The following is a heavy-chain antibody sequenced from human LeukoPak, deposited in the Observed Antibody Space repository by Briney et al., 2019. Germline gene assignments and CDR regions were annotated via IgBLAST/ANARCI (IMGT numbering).Heavy chain of an antibody. CDR3: ATITMVRGTDAFDI. V-gene: IGHV3-48*03. CDR1: GFTFSSYE. CDR2: ISSSGSTI. Sequence: PGRSLRLSCAASGFTFSSYEMNWVRQAPGKGLEWVSYISSSGSTIYYADSVKGRFTISRDNAKNSLYLQMNSLRAEDTAVYYCATITMVRGTDAFDIWGQGTMVTVSS. J-gene: IGHJ3*02. D-gene: IGHD3-10*01.